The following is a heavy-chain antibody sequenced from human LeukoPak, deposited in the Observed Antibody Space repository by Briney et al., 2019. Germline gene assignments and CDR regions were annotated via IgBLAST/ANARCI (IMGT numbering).Heavy chain of an antibody. Sequence: GGSLRLSCAASGFTVSSNYMSWVRQAPGKGLEWVSVIYSGGGTYYADSVKGRFIISRDNAKNSLYLQMNSLRAEDTAVYYCARANSVPTYYDILTGYYMGGGYYYYYYGMDAWGQGTTVTVSS. CDR2: IYSGGGT. CDR1: GFTVSSNY. CDR3: ARANSVPTYYDILTGYYMGGGYYYYYYGMDA. V-gene: IGHV3-53*01. J-gene: IGHJ6*02. D-gene: IGHD3-9*01.